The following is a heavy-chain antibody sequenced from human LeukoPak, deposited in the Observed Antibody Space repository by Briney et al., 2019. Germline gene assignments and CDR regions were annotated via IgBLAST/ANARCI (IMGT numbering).Heavy chain of an antibody. CDR3: AKGAYDYIEIAYFDY. CDR2: IIGSSGST. Sequence: GGSLRLSCVASGVSFNNYAINWVRQAPGKGLEWVSLIIGSSGSTFYADSVKGRFTISRDKSKSTLYLQMNSLRAEDTAVYYCAKGAYDYIEIAYFDYWGQGSLVTVSS. D-gene: IGHD5-12*01. J-gene: IGHJ4*02. V-gene: IGHV3-23*01. CDR1: GVSFNNYA.